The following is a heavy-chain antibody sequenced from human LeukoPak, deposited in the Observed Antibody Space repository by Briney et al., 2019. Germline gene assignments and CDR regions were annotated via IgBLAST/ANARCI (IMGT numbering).Heavy chain of an antibody. D-gene: IGHD3-10*01. CDR3: AKSNGYGLVDI. CDR1: GGSISSYY. CDR2: IDYTGST. Sequence: SETLSLTCTVSGGSISSYYWSWIRQSPGKGLECIGYIDYTGSTNYNPSLKSRVTISLDTSRNQFSLKLNSVTAADTAVYYCAKSNGYGLVDIWGQGTMVTVSS. J-gene: IGHJ3*02. V-gene: IGHV4-59*12.